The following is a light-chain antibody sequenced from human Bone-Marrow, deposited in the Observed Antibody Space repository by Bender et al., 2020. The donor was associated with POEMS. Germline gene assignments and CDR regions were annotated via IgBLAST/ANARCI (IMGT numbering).Light chain of an antibody. Sequence: SYELTQPPSVSVSPGETATITCAGDDIGHYNVHWYQQKPGRAPVVVLYDDDDRPSGVPDRFYAFKSGTSASLAISGLQSEDGADYYCAAWDAGLSGGVFGGGTKLTVL. V-gene: IGLV3-21*02. J-gene: IGLJ3*02. CDR1: DIGHYN. CDR2: DDD. CDR3: AAWDAGLSGGV.